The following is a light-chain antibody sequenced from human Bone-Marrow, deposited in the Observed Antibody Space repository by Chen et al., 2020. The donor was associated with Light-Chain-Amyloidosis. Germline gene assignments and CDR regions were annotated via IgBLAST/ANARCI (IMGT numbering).Light chain of an antibody. CDR3: QNYDSSSAYS. CDR1: HSISSW. V-gene: IGKV1-5*03. CDR2: KAS. J-gene: IGKJ2*03. Sequence: DIQMTQSPSTLSASVGDKVTITCRASHSISSWLAWYLQKPGKAPKFLLYKASMLESGVPSRFSGSGYGTECTRTITSLQPDDVATYHCQNYDSSSAYSFGHGTKLEIK.